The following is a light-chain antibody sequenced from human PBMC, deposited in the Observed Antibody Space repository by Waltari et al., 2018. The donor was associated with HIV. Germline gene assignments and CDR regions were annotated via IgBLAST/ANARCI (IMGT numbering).Light chain of an antibody. J-gene: IGKJ3*01. V-gene: IGKV1-33*01. CDR1: QDIRNY. Sequence: DIQMTQSPSSLSASVGDRVTITCQASQDIRNYLNWYQQKPGKAPKLLIYDASHLETGIPSRFSGSGSGTDFTLTISSLQPEDIATYYCQQYDNLPFTFGPGTKVDIK. CDR3: QQYDNLPFT. CDR2: DAS.